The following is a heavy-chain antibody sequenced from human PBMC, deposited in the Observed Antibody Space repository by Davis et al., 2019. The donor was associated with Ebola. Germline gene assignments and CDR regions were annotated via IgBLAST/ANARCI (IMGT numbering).Heavy chain of an antibody. J-gene: IGHJ4*02. V-gene: IGHV1-3*01. CDR2: INPANGDT. CDR1: GYTFINFA. D-gene: IGHD6-19*01. Sequence: AASVKVSCKASGYTFINFAIQWVRQAPGQRLEWMGWINPANGDTQYSQTLRGRVTFTRDTSASTAYMELSSLRSDDTAVYHCATETTGSGGGWYPLGYWGRGTLVTVSS. CDR3: ATETTGSGGGWYPLGY.